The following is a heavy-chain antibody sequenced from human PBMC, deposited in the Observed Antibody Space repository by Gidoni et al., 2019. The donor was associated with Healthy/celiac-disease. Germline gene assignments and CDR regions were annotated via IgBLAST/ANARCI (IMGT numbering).Heavy chain of an antibody. CDR2: IYYSGRT. D-gene: IGHD3-10*01. CDR1: GGSISSYY. CDR3: ARLENYGSGHSDY. J-gene: IGHJ4*02. Sequence: QVQLKESGPGLVKPSETLSLTCTVSGGSISSYYWSWIRQPPGKGLEWIGYIYYSGRTHYNPSLKSRVTISVDTSKNQFSLKLSSVTAADTAVYYCARLENYGSGHSDYWGQGTLVTVSS. V-gene: IGHV4-59*08.